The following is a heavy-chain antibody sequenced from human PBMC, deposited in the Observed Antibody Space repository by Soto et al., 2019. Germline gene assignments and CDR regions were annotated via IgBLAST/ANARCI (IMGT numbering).Heavy chain of an antibody. CDR2: IKSQASGGTI. Sequence: GGSLRLSCAASGITFIYAWIDWVRQAPGKRLEWVGRIKSQASGGTIDYAAPVKGRFTISRGDSKNTVYLQMDSLKTEDTAVYYCTHLLSLAHPYAYLWGQGTQVTVSS. CDR1: GITFIYAW. D-gene: IGHD3-16*01. CDR3: THLLSLAHPYAYL. V-gene: IGHV3-15*07. J-gene: IGHJ4*02.